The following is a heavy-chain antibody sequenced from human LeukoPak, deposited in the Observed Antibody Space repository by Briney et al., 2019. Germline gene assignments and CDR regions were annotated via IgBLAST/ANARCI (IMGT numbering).Heavy chain of an antibody. Sequence: PSETLSLTCTVSGYSISSGYYWGWIRLPPGKGLEWIGSIYYIGSTYYNPSLKSRVTISVDTSKNQFSLKLSSVTAADTAVYYCARHPKYCSSTSCYTPEIDYWGQGTLVTVSS. CDR1: GYSISSGYY. V-gene: IGHV4-38-2*02. J-gene: IGHJ4*02. CDR3: ARHPKYCSSTSCYTPEIDY. D-gene: IGHD2-2*02. CDR2: IYYIGST.